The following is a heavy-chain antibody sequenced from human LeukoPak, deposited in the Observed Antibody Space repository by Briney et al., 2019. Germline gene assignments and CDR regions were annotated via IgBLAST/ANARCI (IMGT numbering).Heavy chain of an antibody. D-gene: IGHD3-10*01. J-gene: IGHJ5*02. V-gene: IGHV3-11*06. Sequence: GGSLRLSCAASGFTFSDYYMSWIRQAPGKGLEWVSYISSSSSYTNYADSVEGRFTISRDNAKDSLYLQMNSLRAEDTAVYYCARTYGSGEGWFDPWGQGTLVTVSS. CDR1: GFTFSDYY. CDR3: ARTYGSGEGWFDP. CDR2: ISSSSSYT.